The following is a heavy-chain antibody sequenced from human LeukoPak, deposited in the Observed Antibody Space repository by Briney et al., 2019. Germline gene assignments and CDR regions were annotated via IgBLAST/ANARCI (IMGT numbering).Heavy chain of an antibody. Sequence: SQTLSLTCTVSGGSISSGGYYWSWIRQHPGKGLEWIGYIYYSGSTYYNPSLKSRVTISVATSKNQFSLKLSSVTAADTAVYYCARDNGDYVDYWGQGNLVTVSS. V-gene: IGHV4-31*03. CDR2: IYYSGST. CDR3: ARDNGDYVDY. D-gene: IGHD4-17*01. J-gene: IGHJ4*02. CDR1: GGSISSGGYY.